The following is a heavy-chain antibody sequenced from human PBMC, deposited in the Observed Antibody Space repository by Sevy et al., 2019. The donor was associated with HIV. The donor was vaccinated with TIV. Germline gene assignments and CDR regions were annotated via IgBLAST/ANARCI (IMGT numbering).Heavy chain of an antibody. CDR1: GFTFSSYW. CDR2: IKQDGSEK. V-gene: IGHV3-7*01. J-gene: IGHJ3*02. D-gene: IGHD3-3*01. CDR3: ARETPYYDFWSGYYESAFDI. Sequence: GGSLRLSCAASGFTFSSYWMSWVRQAPGKGLEWVANIKQDGSEKYYVDSVKGRFTISRDNAKNSLYLQMSSLRAEDTAVYYCARETPYYDFWSGYYESAFDIWGQGTMVTVSS.